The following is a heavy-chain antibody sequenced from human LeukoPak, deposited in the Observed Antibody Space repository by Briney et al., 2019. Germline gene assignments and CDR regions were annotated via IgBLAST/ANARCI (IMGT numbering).Heavy chain of an antibody. CDR3: ATSYSSSSQIDY. D-gene: IGHD6-6*01. CDR2: IYYSGST. CDR1: GGSISSYY. Sequence: PSETLSLTCTVSGGSISSYYWSWIRQPPGKGLEWIGYIYYSGSTNYNPSPKSRVTISVDTSKNQFSLKLSSVTAADTAVYYCATSYSSSSQIDYWGRGTLVTVSS. J-gene: IGHJ4*02. V-gene: IGHV4-59*01.